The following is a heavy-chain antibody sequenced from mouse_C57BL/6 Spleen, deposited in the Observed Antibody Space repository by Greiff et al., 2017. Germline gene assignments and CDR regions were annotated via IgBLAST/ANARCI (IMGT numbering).Heavy chain of an antibody. CDR2: IYPGGGYT. V-gene: IGHV1-63*01. D-gene: IGHD3-1*01. Sequence: VQGVESGAELVRPGTSVKMSCKASGYTFTNYWIGWAKQRPGHGLEWIGDIYPGGGYTNYNEKFKGKATLTADKSSSTAYMQFSSLTSEDSAIYYCARGAQLGPFAYWGQGTLVTVSA. J-gene: IGHJ3*01. CDR1: GYTFTNYW. CDR3: ARGAQLGPFAY.